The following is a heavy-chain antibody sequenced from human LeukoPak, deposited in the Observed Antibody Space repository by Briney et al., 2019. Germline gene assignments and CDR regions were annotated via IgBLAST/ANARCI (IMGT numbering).Heavy chain of an antibody. Sequence: SETLSLTCAVYGRSFSGYYWSWIRQPPGKGLEWIGYIYHSGSTNYNPSLQSRVTISVDTSKNQFSLNLNSVTAADTAVYYCARGGAARLHFQNWGQGTLVTVSS. D-gene: IGHD6-6*01. J-gene: IGHJ1*01. CDR1: GRSFSGYY. CDR2: IYHSGST. CDR3: ARGGAARLHFQN. V-gene: IGHV4-59*01.